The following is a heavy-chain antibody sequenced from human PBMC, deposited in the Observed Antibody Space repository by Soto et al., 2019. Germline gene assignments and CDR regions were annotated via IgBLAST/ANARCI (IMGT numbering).Heavy chain of an antibody. V-gene: IGHV1-18*01. D-gene: IGHD3-22*01. Sequence: VSVKVSCKASGYTFTRSGISWVRQAPGQGPEWMGWISSYNGDTNYAQKLQGRVTMTTDTSTSTAYMELRSLRSDDTAVYYCARVEGGYYDSSGYYWFDPWGQGTLVTVSS. CDR2: ISSYNGDT. CDR3: ARVEGGYYDSSGYYWFDP. CDR1: GYTFTRSG. J-gene: IGHJ5*02.